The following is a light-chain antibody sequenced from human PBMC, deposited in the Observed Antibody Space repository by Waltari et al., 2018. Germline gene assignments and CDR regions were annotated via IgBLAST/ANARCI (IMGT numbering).Light chain of an antibody. CDR1: QSVGRS. CDR2: GAS. V-gene: IGKV3-20*01. Sequence: EIVLTQSPGTLSLSPGERATLSCRASQSVGRSLAWYQQKPGQAPRLLIYGASNRATGIPDRFSGSWFATDFSLTISRLEPEDFAVYYCQKYESLPATFGQGTKVEIK. CDR3: QKYESLPAT. J-gene: IGKJ1*01.